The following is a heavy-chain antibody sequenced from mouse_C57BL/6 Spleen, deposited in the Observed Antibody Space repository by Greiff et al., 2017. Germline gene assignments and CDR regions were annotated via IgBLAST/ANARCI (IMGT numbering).Heavy chain of an antibody. Sequence: QVQLQQSGPELVKPGASVKLSCKASGYTFTSYDIHWVKQRPGQGLEWIGWIYPSDGSTKYNEKFKGKATLTVDTSSSTAYMELHSLTSEDSAVYVCARGARSYWYCDVWGTGTTVTVSA. J-gene: IGHJ1*03. CDR3: ARGARSYWYCDV. CDR1: GYTFTSYD. V-gene: IGHV1-85*01. CDR2: IYPSDGST.